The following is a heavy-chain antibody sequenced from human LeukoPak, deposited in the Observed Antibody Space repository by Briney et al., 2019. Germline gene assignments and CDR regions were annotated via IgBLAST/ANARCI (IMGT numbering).Heavy chain of an antibody. Sequence: GESLKISCKGSGYSFTSYWIGWVRQMPGKGLEWMGIIYPGDSDTRYSPSLQGQVTISADKSISTAYLQWSSLKASDTAMYYCARLGARYYGGNSPPPIGWFDPWGQGTLVTVSS. D-gene: IGHD4-23*01. CDR1: GYSFTSYW. CDR3: ARLGARYYGGNSPPPIGWFDP. CDR2: IYPGDSDT. V-gene: IGHV5-51*01. J-gene: IGHJ5*02.